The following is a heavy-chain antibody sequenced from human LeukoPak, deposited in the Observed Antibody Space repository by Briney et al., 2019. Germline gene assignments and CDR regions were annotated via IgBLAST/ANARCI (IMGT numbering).Heavy chain of an antibody. CDR2: IYPGDSDT. CDR1: GYTFTSYW. CDR3: ARSYSGYFDY. V-gene: IGHV5-51*01. J-gene: IGHJ4*02. Sequence: GESLKISCQGSGYTFTSYWIGWVRQMPVKGLEWMGSIYPGDSDTRYSPSFQGQVTISADKSISTAYLQWSSLKASDTAMYYCARSYSGYFDYWGQGTLVTVSS. D-gene: IGHD1-26*01.